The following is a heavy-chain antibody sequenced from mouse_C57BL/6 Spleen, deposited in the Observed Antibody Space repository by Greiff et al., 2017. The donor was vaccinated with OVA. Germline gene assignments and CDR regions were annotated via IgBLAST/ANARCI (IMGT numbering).Heavy chain of an antibody. CDR3: ARDDYDAMDY. CDR1: GYTFTDYY. J-gene: IGHJ4*01. V-gene: IGHV1-84*01. Sequence: QVQLQQSGPELVKPGASVQISCKASGYTFTDYYINWVKQRPGQGLAWIGWIYPGSGNTTYNEKFTGKATLTVDTSSSTAYMQLISLTADDSAVYFCARDDYDAMDYWGQGTSVTVSS. CDR2: IYPGSGNT.